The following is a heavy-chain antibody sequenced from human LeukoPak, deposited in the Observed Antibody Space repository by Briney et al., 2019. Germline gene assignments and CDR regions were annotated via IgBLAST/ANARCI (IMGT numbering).Heavy chain of an antibody. Sequence: SVKVSCKASGGTFSSYAISWVRQAPGQGLEWMGGIIPIFGTANYAQKFQGRVTITADESMSTAYMELSSLRSEDTAVYYCARTSYDYVWGSYRLFDYWGQGTLVTVSS. CDR2: IIPIFGTA. D-gene: IGHD3-16*02. CDR3: ARTSYDYVWGSYRLFDY. V-gene: IGHV1-69*13. J-gene: IGHJ4*02. CDR1: GGTFSSYA.